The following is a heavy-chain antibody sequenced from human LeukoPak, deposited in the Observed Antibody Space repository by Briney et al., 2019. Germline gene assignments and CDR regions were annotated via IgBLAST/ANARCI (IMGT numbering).Heavy chain of an antibody. CDR2: IRSKTYGGTT. CDR1: GFTFGDYS. CDR3: ARGTYSFDY. V-gene: IGHV3-49*04. Sequence: GGSLRLSCTASGFTFGDYSVSWVRQAPGKGLEWLGFIRSKTYGGTTEYAASVNGRFTISRDDSKSIAYLQMRSLETDDTAVYYCARGTYSFDYWGQGTLVTVSS. J-gene: IGHJ4*02. D-gene: IGHD1-1*01.